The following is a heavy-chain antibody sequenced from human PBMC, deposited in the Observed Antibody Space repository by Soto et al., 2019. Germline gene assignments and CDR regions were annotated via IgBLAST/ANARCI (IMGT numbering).Heavy chain of an antibody. V-gene: IGHV3-23*01. J-gene: IGHJ4*02. Sequence: PGGSLSLSCAASGVTFSTYAMSWVRQAPGKGLEWVSTIRGNGVSTYFADSVKGRFTISRDNSKNTLYLQMSSLRAEDTAVYDCVLVFGDFWRGYMTYSPYYFDYWGQGTLVTVSS. CDR3: VLVFGDFWRGYMTYSPYYFDY. CDR2: IRGNGVST. CDR1: GVTFSTYA. D-gene: IGHD3-3*01.